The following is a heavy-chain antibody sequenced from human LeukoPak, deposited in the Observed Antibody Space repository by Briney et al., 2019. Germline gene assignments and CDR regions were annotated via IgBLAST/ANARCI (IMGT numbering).Heavy chain of an antibody. D-gene: IGHD6-13*01. J-gene: IGHJ4*02. CDR2: IYYSGTT. CDR3: AREVYIAASQYGY. Sequence: WESLSPTCTVSGRSISSSYGSWTRQPRGGWREWMGYIYYSGTTNYNPSLKRRVTITVDTSNTQFPLKLSSVTAADTAVYYCAREVYIAASQYGYWGQGTLVTVSS. CDR1: GRSISSSY. V-gene: IGHV4-59*01.